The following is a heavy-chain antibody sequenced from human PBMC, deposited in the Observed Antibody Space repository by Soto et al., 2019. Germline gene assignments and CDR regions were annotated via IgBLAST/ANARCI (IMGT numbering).Heavy chain of an antibody. J-gene: IGHJ4*02. Sequence: ASVKVXCKASGYTLTSYDINWVRQPTGQGLELMGWMNPNSGTTAYAQNFQGRVTMTRNTSINTTYMELSNLRSEDTAVYYCARGGSSSAPDYWGQGNLVTVSS. CDR3: ARGGSSSAPDY. CDR1: GYTLTSYD. V-gene: IGHV1-8*01. D-gene: IGHD6-13*01. CDR2: MNPNSGTT.